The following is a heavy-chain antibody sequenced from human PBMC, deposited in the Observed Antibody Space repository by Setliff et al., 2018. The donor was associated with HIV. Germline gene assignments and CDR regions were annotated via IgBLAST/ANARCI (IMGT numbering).Heavy chain of an antibody. CDR1: GGSITPHY. CDR2: IYYSWST. CDR3: VRQFPPYHSGAHYSDL. D-gene: IGHD6-19*01. V-gene: IGHV4-59*11. Sequence: PSETLSLTCTVSGGSITPHYLSWIRQPPGKGLEWIGLIYYSWSTNYSPTLKSRVTISVDSSKNQFSLKLTSVTAADAAIYYCVRQFPPYHSGAHYSDLWSQGTLVTVSS. J-gene: IGHJ5*02.